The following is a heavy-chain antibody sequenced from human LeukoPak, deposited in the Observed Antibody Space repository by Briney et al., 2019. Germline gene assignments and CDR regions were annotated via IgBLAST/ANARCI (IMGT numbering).Heavy chain of an antibody. CDR2: ISAYNGNT. CDR1: GYTFTTYG. Sequence: ASVKVSCMASGYTFTTYGISWVRQAPGQGLEWMGWISAYNGNTNYAQKFQGRVTLTTDTSTSTAYMELRSLRADDTAVYYCARDTEYSSYGMDVWGQGTTVTVSS. J-gene: IGHJ6*02. D-gene: IGHD6-6*01. CDR3: ARDTEYSSYGMDV. V-gene: IGHV1-18*01.